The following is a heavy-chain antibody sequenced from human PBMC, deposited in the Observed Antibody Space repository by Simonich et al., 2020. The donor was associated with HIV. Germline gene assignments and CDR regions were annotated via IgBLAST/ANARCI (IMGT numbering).Heavy chain of an antibody. V-gene: IGHV4-34*01. CDR1: GGSFSGYY. Sequence: QVHLQQWGAGLLKPSETLSLTCAVYGGSFSGYYWNWIRQPPGKGLEGIGEINHSGSTDYNSYLKSRVTISVDTSKNQFSLKLSSVTAADTAMYYCARRGGYAFDYWGQGTLVTVSS. D-gene: IGHD5-12*01. CDR2: INHSGST. CDR3: ARRGGYAFDY. J-gene: IGHJ4*02.